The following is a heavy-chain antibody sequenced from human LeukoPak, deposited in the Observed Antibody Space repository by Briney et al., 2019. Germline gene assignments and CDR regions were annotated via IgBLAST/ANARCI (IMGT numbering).Heavy chain of an antibody. V-gene: IGHV3-23*01. D-gene: IGHD1-14*01. Sequence: GGSLRLSCAASGFTFSNYAIIWVRQAPGKGLEWVSGISGSGGSTDYADSVKGRFTISRDNSGNTLYLQMNSLRAEDTAVYYCAKDLPAHTGYFYYYMDVWGKGTTVIVSS. CDR3: AKDLPAHTGYFYYYMDV. CDR2: ISGSGGST. CDR1: GFTFSNYA. J-gene: IGHJ6*03.